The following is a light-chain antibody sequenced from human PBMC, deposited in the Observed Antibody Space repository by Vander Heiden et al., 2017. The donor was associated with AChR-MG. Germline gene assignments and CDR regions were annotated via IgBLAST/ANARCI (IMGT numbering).Light chain of an antibody. CDR3: HQTFSPPWT. J-gene: IGKJ1*01. Sequence: DIQMTQSPASLSASVGDRVTITCRASQSVRKYLNWYQHKRGKAPRLLIFSASSLQSGVPSRFSGSGSGTDFTLTISSLQPEDFATYYCHQTFSPPWTFGPGTKLEVK. V-gene: IGKV1-39*01. CDR2: SAS. CDR1: QSVRKY.